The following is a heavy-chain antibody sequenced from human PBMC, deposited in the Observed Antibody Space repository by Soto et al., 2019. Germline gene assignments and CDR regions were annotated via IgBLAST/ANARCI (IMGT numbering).Heavy chain of an antibody. V-gene: IGHV1-69*01. Sequence: QVQLVQSGAEVKKPGSSVKVSCGASGGTFSSYPINWVRQAPGQGLEWMGGIIPVFGTSSYAQKFQGRVTITADESTSTAYMEPRSLRSEDTAVYYCARVGHITNYGMAVWGQGPTVTVSS. CDR3: ARVGHITNYGMAV. CDR1: GGTFSSYP. J-gene: IGHJ6*02. CDR2: IIPVFGTS. D-gene: IGHD1-26*01.